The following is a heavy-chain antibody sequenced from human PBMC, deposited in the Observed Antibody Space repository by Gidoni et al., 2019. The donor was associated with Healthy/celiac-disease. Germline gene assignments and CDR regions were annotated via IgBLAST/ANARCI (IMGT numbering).Heavy chain of an antibody. Sequence: EVQLLEYGGGLVQPGGSLRLSCAASGFTFSSSAMSWVRQAPGKGLEWVSAISGSGGSTYYADSVKGRFTISRDNSKNTLYLQMNSLRAEDTAVYYCATSSGGNFNFDYWGQGTLVTVSS. CDR1: GFTFSSSA. J-gene: IGHJ4*02. CDR3: ATSSGGNFNFDY. D-gene: IGHD2-15*01. V-gene: IGHV3-23*01. CDR2: ISGSGGST.